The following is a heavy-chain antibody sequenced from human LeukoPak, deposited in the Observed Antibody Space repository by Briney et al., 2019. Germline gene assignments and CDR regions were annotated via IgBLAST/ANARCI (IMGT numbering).Heavy chain of an antibody. J-gene: IGHJ3*02. D-gene: IGHD2-15*01. CDR1: GGTFSSYA. V-gene: IGHV1-69*04. CDR3: ATNTVVVGVGAFDI. Sequence: ASVKVSCKASGGTFSSYAISWVRQAPGQGLEWMGRIIPILGIANYAQKFQGRVTITADKSTSTAYMELSSLRSEDTAVYYCATNTVVVGVGAFDIWGQGTMVTVSS. CDR2: IIPILGIA.